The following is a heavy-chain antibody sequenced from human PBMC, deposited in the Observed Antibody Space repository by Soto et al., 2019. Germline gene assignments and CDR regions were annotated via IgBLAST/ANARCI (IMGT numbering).Heavy chain of an antibody. Sequence: TLSLTTTLSGGSITSGAYYWTWIRQHPGKGLEWIGYIYYNGNTYFSPSLKSRLTISIDTSKNQFSLKLSSVTAADTAMYYCARARLRAVYAFDFWGQGTMVTVSS. CDR2: IYYNGNT. J-gene: IGHJ3*01. V-gene: IGHV4-31*02. CDR3: ARARLRAVYAFDF. D-gene: IGHD4-17*01. CDR1: GGSITSGAYY.